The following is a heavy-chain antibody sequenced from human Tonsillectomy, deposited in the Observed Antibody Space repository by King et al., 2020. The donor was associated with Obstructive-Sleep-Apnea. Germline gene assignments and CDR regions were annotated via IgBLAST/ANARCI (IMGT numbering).Heavy chain of an antibody. Sequence: VQLVESGGGVVKPGRSLRLSCAASGFTFSSYDMYWVRQAPGKGLEWVTVISFDGSKKYYADSVKGRFTISRDNSKNTLYLQMSSLRAEDTAVYYCAKDSRYGDNRKFYYYGMDVWGQGTTVTVSS. J-gene: IGHJ6*02. D-gene: IGHD4-17*01. V-gene: IGHV3-30*18. CDR3: AKDSRYGDNRKFYYYGMDV. CDR1: GFTFSSYD. CDR2: ISFDGSKK.